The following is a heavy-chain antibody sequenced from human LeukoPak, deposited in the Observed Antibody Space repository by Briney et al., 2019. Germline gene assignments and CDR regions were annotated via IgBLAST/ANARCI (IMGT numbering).Heavy chain of an antibody. V-gene: IGHV3-23*01. CDR1: GFTFSSYA. D-gene: IGHD5-18*01. J-gene: IGHJ4*02. CDR2: SSGSGGST. Sequence: PGASLRLSCAASGFTFSSYAMSWVRQAPGKGREWFSDSSGSGGSTYYAGSVKGRFTISRDNSKNTLYLQMNSLRAEDTAVYYCAKEGYSYGTDYFDYWGQGTLVTVSS. CDR3: AKEGYSYGTDYFDY.